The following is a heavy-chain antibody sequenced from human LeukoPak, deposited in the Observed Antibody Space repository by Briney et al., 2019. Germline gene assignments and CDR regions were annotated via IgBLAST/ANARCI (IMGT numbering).Heavy chain of an antibody. CDR3: TRVDETVGAVGGHFDY. Sequence: NSGGSLRLSCAASGFTFGDYYMSWIRQAPGKGLERVSSISGSASTIYYTDSVRGRFTISRDNAKNSLHLQMNSLRAEDTAVYYCTRVDETVGAVGGHFDYWGQGTQVTVSS. J-gene: IGHJ4*02. CDR2: ISGSASTI. V-gene: IGHV3-11*01. CDR1: GFTFGDYY. D-gene: IGHD1-26*01.